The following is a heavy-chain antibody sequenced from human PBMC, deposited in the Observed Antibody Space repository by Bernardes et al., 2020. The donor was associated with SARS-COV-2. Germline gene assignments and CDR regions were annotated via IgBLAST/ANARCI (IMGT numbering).Heavy chain of an antibody. CDR2: FAPVNAAA. J-gene: IGHJ3*01. V-gene: IGHV1-24*01. CDR3: AAHQRISAELGTFDL. Sequence: ASVKVSCKVSGYTLPTLSMLWVRQAPGKGLEWMGNFAPVNAAAFYAQNFQGRLSMTGDTFTDTAYMELSSLRFGDTAVYYCAAHQRISAELGTFDLWGQGTLVTVSS. CDR1: GYTLPTLS. D-gene: IGHD6-13*01.